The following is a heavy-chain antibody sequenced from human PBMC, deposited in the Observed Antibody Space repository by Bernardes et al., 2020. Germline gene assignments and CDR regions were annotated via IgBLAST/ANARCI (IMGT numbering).Heavy chain of an antibody. D-gene: IGHD3-10*01. CDR3: VRSPCDGSGASCLYYYASGTYPDF. CDR1: GFTFSSYV. J-gene: IGHJ4*02. CDR2: ISGSGGST. V-gene: IGHV3-23*01. Sequence: GGSLRLSCAASGFTFSSYVMSWVRQAPGKGLERVSVISGSGGSTSYADSVRGRFTISRDNPKNTLYLQMNSLRAEDTAVYYCVRSPCDGSGASCLYYYASGTYPDFWGQGTQVTVSS.